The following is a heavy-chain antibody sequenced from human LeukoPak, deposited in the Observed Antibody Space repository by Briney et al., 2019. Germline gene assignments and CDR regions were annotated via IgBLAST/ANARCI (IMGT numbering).Heavy chain of an antibody. Sequence: SETLSLTCAVYGGSFSGYYWSWIRQPPGKGLEWVGEINHSGSTNYNPSLKSRVTISVDTSKNQFSLKLSSVTAADTAVYYCARGWIILRYFQRGWFDPWGQGTLVTVSS. CDR1: GGSFSGYY. J-gene: IGHJ5*02. D-gene: IGHD3-9*01. V-gene: IGHV4-34*01. CDR2: INHSGST. CDR3: ARGWIILRYFQRGWFDP.